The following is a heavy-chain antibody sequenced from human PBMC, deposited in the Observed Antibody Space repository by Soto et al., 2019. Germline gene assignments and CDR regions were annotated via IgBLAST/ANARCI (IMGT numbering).Heavy chain of an antibody. J-gene: IGHJ4*02. CDR2: ISEGGTTT. CDR3: VSDARGGGRLLWAC. V-gene: IGHV3-48*03. Sequence: EVQLVESGGGLAQSGGSLRLSCAASGFMFNDYEMNWVRQAPGKGLEWVSYISEGGTTTHYTDSVKGRFTISRDNAKESRYLQMNSLTPEDTATYFGVSDARGGGRLLWACWGQGVVVSVSS. D-gene: IGHD3-16*01. CDR1: GFMFNDYE.